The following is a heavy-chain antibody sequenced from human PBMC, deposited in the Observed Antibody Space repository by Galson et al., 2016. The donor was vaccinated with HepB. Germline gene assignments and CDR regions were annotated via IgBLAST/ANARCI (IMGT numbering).Heavy chain of an antibody. D-gene: IGHD4-23*01. CDR3: ARSGGGNFRGGRRNYYYAMDV. CDR2: INRSGST. J-gene: IGHJ6*02. CDR1: GGSLSGQY. V-gene: IGHV4-34*01. Sequence: SETLSLTCAVYGGSLSGQYWSWIRQSPGKGLEWVGEINRSGSTNYNPSLQSRVTISADTSKSQFYLELDSVTAADTAIYYCARSGGGNFRGGRRNYYYAMDVWGQGTTVTVSS.